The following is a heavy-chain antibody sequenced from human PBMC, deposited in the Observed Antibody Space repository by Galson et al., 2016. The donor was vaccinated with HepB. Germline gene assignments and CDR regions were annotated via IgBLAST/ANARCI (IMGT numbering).Heavy chain of an antibody. J-gene: IGHJ5*02. D-gene: IGHD2-2*01. V-gene: IGHV3-23*01. CDR3: AKGNIVQVPAAPYA. Sequence: SLRLSCAASGFTFSNYAMSWVRQAPGKGLEWVSSISGSGDTTYDADAVRGRFTVSRDNSGNTLSLQMDSLRAEDSAIYYCAKGNIVQVPAAPYAWGQGALVTVSS. CDR2: ISGSGDTT. CDR1: GFTFSNYA.